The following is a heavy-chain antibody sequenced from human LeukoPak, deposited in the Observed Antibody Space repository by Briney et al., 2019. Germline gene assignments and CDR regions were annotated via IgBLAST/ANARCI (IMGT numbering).Heavy chain of an antibody. D-gene: IGHD3-22*01. CDR3: AKRPTMILPEPIVY. Sequence: PGGSLRLSCAASGFTFNNAWMIWVRQAPGKGLEWVSAISGSGGSTYYADSVKGRFTISRDNSKNTLYLQMNSLRAEDTAVYYCAKRPTMILPEPIVYWGQGTLVTVSS. CDR1: GFTFNNAW. CDR2: ISGSGGST. V-gene: IGHV3-23*01. J-gene: IGHJ4*02.